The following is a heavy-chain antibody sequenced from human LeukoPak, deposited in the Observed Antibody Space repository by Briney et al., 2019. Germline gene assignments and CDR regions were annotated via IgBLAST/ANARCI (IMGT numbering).Heavy chain of an antibody. CDR3: AREARMGIAARRGYYMDV. CDR2: IYNSGST. D-gene: IGHD6-6*01. CDR1: GDSFSYFY. V-gene: IGHV4-59*01. Sequence: PSETLSPTYTVSGDSFSYFYWSWIRQPPGKGLEWIGYIYNSGSTNYNPSLKSRVTISLDTSKNQFSLKLSSVTAADTAVYYCAREARMGIAARRGYYMDVWGKGTTVTVSS. J-gene: IGHJ6*03.